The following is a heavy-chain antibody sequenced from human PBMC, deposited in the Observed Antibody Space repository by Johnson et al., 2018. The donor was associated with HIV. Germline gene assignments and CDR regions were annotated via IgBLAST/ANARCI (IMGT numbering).Heavy chain of an antibody. J-gene: IGHJ3*02. CDR3: ARRTVTALFDI. CDR1: GFTFSDYY. Sequence: VQLVESGGGLVKPGGSLRLSCAASGFTFSDYYMTWIRQAPGKGLEWLSFISSSGDIIRYADSVKGQFTISRDNAKNSLILQMNSLRDEDTAVYYCARRTVTALFDIWGQGTLVTVSS. V-gene: IGHV3-11*04. D-gene: IGHD4-17*01. CDR2: ISSSGDII.